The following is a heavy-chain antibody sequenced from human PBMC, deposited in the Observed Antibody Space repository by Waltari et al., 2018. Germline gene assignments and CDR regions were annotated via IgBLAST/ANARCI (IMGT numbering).Heavy chain of an antibody. J-gene: IGHJ3*01. CDR3: ATLGAYLGAFDV. CDR1: GFLVSSNY. V-gene: IGHV3-53*02. D-gene: IGHD3-16*01. Sequence: EVQLVETGGGLIQPGGSLRLSCAVSGFLVSSNYMSWVRQAPGKGLEWGSVIYAGGGSYSADAVRGRFTISRDNSKNTLYLEMNTLRADDTAVYYCATLGAYLGAFDVWGQGTMVTVAS. CDR2: IYAGGGS.